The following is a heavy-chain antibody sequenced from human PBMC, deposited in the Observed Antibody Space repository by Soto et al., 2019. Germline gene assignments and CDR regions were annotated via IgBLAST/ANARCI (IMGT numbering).Heavy chain of an antibody. V-gene: IGHV5-51*01. D-gene: IGHD2-2*01. CDR3: ARHGDIVVVQAAPGSSYYYYGMDV. Sequence: GESLKISCKGSRYSFTSYWIGWVRQMPGKGLEWMGIIYPGDSDTRYSPSFQGQVTISADKSISTAYLQWSSLKASDTAMYYCARHGDIVVVQAAPGSSYYYYGMDVWGQGTTVTVSS. J-gene: IGHJ6*02. CDR2: IYPGDSDT. CDR1: RYSFTSYW.